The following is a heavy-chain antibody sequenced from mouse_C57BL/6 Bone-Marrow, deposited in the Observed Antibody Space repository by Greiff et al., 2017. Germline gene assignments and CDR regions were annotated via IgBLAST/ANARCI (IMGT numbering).Heavy chain of an antibody. D-gene: IGHD1-1*01. CDR3: ARSLYYGFYFDY. CDR1: GYTFTSYT. J-gene: IGHJ2*01. CDR2: INPSSGYT. Sequence: QVQLKESGAELARPGASVKMSCKASGYTFTSYTMHWVKQRPGQGLEWIGYINPSSGYTKYNQKFKDKATLTADKSSSTAYMQLSSLTSEDSAVYYCARSLYYGFYFDYWGQGTTLTVSS. V-gene: IGHV1-4*01.